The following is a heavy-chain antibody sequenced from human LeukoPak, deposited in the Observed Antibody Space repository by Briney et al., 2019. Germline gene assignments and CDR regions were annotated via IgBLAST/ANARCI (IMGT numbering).Heavy chain of an antibody. D-gene: IGHD3-10*01. CDR3: ARVLKGSGYIDY. V-gene: IGHV4-59*01. J-gene: IGHJ4*02. Sequence: SETLSLTCSVSGGSISSSYWTWVRQPPGKGLEWIGYIYYSGSTNYNPSLKSRVTISVDTSKNQLSLNLSSVTAADTAVYYCARVLKGSGYIDYWGQGILVTVSS. CDR2: IYYSGST. CDR1: GGSISSSY.